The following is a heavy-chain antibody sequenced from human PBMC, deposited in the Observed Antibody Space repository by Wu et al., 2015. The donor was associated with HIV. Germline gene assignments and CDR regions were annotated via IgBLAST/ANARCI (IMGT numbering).Heavy chain of an antibody. D-gene: IGHD3-10*01. CDR2: IIPIYGTT. CDR3: AREIQLLYQ. Sequence: QVHLVQSGAEVKKPGSSVKVSCKASGDTFSNYAINWVRQAPGQGLEWMGDIIPIYGTTNYAQNFQGRVTISADGSTTTAYMEVRRLRSDDTAVYYCAREIQLLYQWGQGTLVTVSS. J-gene: IGHJ4*02. V-gene: IGHV1-69*12. CDR1: GDTFSNYA.